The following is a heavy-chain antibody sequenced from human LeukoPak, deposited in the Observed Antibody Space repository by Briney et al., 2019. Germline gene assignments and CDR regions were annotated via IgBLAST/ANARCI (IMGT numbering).Heavy chain of an antibody. V-gene: IGHV1-18*01. J-gene: IGHJ4*02. D-gene: IGHD3-22*01. CDR3: ARDMGYDSSGSLRY. CDR2: ISAYNGNT. Sequence: ASVKVSCEASGYTFTSYGISWVRQAPGQGLEWMGWISAYNGNTNYAQKFQGRVTITTDESTSTAYMELSSLRSEDTAVYYCARDMGYDSSGSLRYWGQGTLVTVSS. CDR1: GYTFTSYG.